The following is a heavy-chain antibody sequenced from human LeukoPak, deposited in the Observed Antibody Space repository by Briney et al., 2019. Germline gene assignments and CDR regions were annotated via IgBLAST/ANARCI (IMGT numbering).Heavy chain of an antibody. D-gene: IGHD6-19*01. CDR3: ARDHRGWLVGNYYYYYMDV. CDR2: MYPSGST. J-gene: IGHJ6*03. CDR1: GGSISSYY. V-gene: IGHV4-4*07. Sequence: SETLSLTCGVSGGSISSYYWSWIRQPAGKGLEWIGRMYPSGSTNYNPSLKSRVTMSVDTSNNQFSLKLSSVTAADTAVYYCARDHRGWLVGNYYYYYMDVWGKGTTVTVSS.